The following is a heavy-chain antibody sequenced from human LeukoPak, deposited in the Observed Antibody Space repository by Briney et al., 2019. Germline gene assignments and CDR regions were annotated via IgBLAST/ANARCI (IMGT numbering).Heavy chain of an antibody. Sequence: SETLSLTCTVSGGSISSYYWSWIRQPPGKRLEWIGYIYYSGSTNYNPSLKSRVTISKDTSKNQFYLKLSSVTAADTAVYYCARHSQRAGLDFDYWGQGTLVTVSS. D-gene: IGHD2-15*01. CDR3: ARHSQRAGLDFDY. CDR2: IYYSGST. V-gene: IGHV4-59*08. CDR1: GGSISSYY. J-gene: IGHJ4*02.